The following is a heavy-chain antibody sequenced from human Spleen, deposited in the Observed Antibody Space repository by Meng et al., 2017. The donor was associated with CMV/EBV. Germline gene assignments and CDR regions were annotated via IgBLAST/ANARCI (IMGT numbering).Heavy chain of an antibody. Sequence: GSLRLSCTVSGGSISSYYWSWIRQPPGKGLEWIGYIYYSGSTNYNPSLKSRVTISVDTSKNQFSLKLSSVTAADTAVYYCARDSVTMPRVFDVWGQGTVVTVSS. J-gene: IGHJ3*01. V-gene: IGHV4-59*01. CDR3: ARDSVTMPRVFDV. CDR1: GGSISSYY. CDR2: IYYSGST. D-gene: IGHD4-17*01.